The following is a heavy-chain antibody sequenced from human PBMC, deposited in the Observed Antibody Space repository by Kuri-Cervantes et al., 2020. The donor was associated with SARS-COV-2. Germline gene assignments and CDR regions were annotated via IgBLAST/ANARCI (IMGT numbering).Heavy chain of an antibody. CDR3: TRELVVPAAIYPDAFDI. Sequence: GGSLRLSCTASGFTLGDYAMSWVRQAPGKGLEWVGFIRSKAYGGTTEYAASVKGRFTISRDDSKSIAYLQMNSLKTEDTAVYYCTRELVVPAAIYPDAFDIWGQGTMVTVSS. CDR1: GFTLGDYA. V-gene: IGHV3-49*04. D-gene: IGHD2-2*02. CDR2: IRSKAYGGTT. J-gene: IGHJ3*02.